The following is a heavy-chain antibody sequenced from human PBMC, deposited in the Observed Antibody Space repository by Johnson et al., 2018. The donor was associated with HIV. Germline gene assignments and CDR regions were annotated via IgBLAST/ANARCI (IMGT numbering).Heavy chain of an antibody. CDR1: GFTFSSYD. D-gene: IGHD6-13*01. V-gene: IGHV3-13*01. CDR2: IGTAGDT. J-gene: IGHJ3*02. CDR3: AREPLVPDGFDI. Sequence: VQLVESGGGVVRPGGSLRLSCAASGFTFSSYDMHWVRQATGKGLEWVSAIGTAGDTYYPGSVKGRFTISRENAKNSLYLQMNSLRAGDTAVYYCAREPLVPDGFDIWGQGTMVTVSS.